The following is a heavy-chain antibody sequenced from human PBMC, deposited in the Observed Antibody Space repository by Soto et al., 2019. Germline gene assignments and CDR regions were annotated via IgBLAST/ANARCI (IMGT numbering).Heavy chain of an antibody. CDR2: ISAHNGNT. CDR1: GYAFTTYG. Sequence: QVHLVQSGAEVKKPGASVKVSCQGSGYAFTTYGITWVRQAPGQGLEWMGWISAHNGNTNYAQKLQGRVTVTRDTSTSTAYMELRRLRYDDTAVYYCARGRYGDYWGQGALVPVSS. D-gene: IGHD1-1*01. J-gene: IGHJ4*02. CDR3: ARGRYGDY. V-gene: IGHV1-18*01.